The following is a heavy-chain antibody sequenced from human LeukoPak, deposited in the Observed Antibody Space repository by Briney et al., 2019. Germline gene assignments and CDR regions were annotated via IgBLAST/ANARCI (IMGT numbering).Heavy chain of an antibody. CDR3: ARGGNSWWYFDL. Sequence: GGSLRLSCAASGFTFSSYAMSWVRQAPGKGLEWVSPISVIGGSTHYADSVKGRFTISRDNSKNTLYLQMNGLRAEDTAVYYCARGGNSWWYFDLWGRGTLVTVSS. V-gene: IGHV3-23*01. D-gene: IGHD4-23*01. CDR2: ISVIGGST. J-gene: IGHJ2*01. CDR1: GFTFSSYA.